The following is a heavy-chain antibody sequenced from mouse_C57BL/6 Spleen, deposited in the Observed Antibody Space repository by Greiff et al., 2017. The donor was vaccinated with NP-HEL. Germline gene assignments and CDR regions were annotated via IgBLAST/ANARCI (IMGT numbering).Heavy chain of an antibody. Sequence: DVMLVESGEGLVKPGGSLKLSCAASGFTFSSYAMSWVRQTPEKRLEWVAYISSGGDYIYYADTVKGRFTISRDNARNTLYLQMSSLKSEDTAMYYCTRDGYYEDAMDYWGQGTSVTVSS. D-gene: IGHD2-3*01. CDR1: GFTFSSYA. V-gene: IGHV5-9-1*02. CDR2: ISSGGDYI. CDR3: TRDGYYEDAMDY. J-gene: IGHJ4*01.